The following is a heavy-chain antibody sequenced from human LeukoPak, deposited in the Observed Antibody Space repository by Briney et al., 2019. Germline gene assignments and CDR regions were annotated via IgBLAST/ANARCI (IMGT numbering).Heavy chain of an antibody. J-gene: IGHJ5*02. D-gene: IGHD3-10*01. Sequence: PSETLSLTCTVSGGPISIYYWSWIRHPPGEGLEWIWDIYTSGNTNHNPSLKIRLTISEEPSKNQFSLKLSPVTAADTVVYYCARHGPVGASLYWFDPWGQGTLVTVSS. CDR3: ARHGPVGASLYWFDP. CDR1: GGPISIYY. CDR2: IYTSGNT. V-gene: IGHV4-4*09.